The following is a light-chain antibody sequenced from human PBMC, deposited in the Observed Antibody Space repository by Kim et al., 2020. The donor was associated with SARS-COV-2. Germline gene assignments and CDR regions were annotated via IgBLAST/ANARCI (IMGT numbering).Light chain of an antibody. CDR1: SSDVGGYNS. CDR3: SSYTSSSTLV. V-gene: IGLV2-14*03. Sequence: GQSITISCIGTSSDVGGYNSVSWYQHHPGKAPKLMIYDVSKWPSGVSNRFSGSKSGNTASLTISGLQAEDEADYYCSSYTSSSTLVFGGGTKL. J-gene: IGLJ3*02. CDR2: DVS.